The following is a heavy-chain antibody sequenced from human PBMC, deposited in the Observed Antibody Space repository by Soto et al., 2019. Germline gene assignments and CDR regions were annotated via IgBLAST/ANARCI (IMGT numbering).Heavy chain of an antibody. CDR1: GFTFSSYS. V-gene: IGHV3-23*01. D-gene: IGHD3-22*01. J-gene: IGHJ4*02. CDR3: VRAPYFSDSSGYTRCFDY. Sequence: HPGGSLRLSCAASGFTFSSYSMSCARQPAGKGLEWVSGFRTSGDGGTTYYADPVKGRFTISRDNSKNRLFLQMNSLKTEDTAVYYCVRAPYFSDSSGYTRCFDYWGQGSVVGVSS. CDR2: FRTSGDGGTT.